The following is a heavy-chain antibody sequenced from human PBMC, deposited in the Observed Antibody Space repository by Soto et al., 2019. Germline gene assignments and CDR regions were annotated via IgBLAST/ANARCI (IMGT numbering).Heavy chain of an antibody. CDR2: FSGSGGST. D-gene: IGHD3-3*01. V-gene: IGHV3-23*01. CDR1: GFTFSNNA. J-gene: IGHJ6*02. Sequence: EVQLLESGGGLVQPGGSLRLSCAAAGFTFSNNALTWVRQSPEKGLEWVSTFSGSGGSTYYADSVRGRFTISRDNSKNTLFLQMNSLRVEDTAIYYCARDWTGDTCPCLDVWGQGTTVSVSS. CDR3: ARDWTGDTCPCLDV.